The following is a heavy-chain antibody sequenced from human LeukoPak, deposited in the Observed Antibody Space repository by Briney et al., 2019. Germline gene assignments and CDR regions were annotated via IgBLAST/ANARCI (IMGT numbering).Heavy chain of an antibody. D-gene: IGHD7-27*01. V-gene: IGHV4-39*01. CDR2: IYYSGST. CDR3: ARLRRELGPGYFYMDV. Sequence: PSETLSLTCTVSGGSISSSGYYWGWIRQPPGKGLEWIGSIYYSGSTYYNPSLRSRVTISVDTSKNQFSLKLSSATAADTAVYYCARLRRELGPGYFYMDVWGKGTTVTVSS. CDR1: GGSISSSGYY. J-gene: IGHJ6*03.